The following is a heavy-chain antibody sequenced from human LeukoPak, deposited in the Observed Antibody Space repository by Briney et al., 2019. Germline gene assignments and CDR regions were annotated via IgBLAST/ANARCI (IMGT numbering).Heavy chain of an antibody. Sequence: GGSLRLSCAASGFTFSSYAMSWVRQAPAKGLEWVSTIGGGGESTYYADSVKGRFTISRDNSNNTVYLQMNSLRAEDTAVYYCAKVLSGSQDYWGQGTLVTVFS. J-gene: IGHJ4*02. V-gene: IGHV3-23*01. D-gene: IGHD1-26*01. CDR2: IGGGGEST. CDR1: GFTFSSYA. CDR3: AKVLSGSQDY.